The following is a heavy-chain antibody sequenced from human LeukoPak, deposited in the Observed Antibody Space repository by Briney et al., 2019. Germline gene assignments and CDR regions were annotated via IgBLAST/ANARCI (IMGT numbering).Heavy chain of an antibody. CDR2: INPTGGST. J-gene: IGHJ5*02. D-gene: IGHD1-26*01. CDR1: GYTFTSYY. Sequence: ASVKVSCKASGYTFTSYYMHWVRQAPGQGLEWMGLINPTGGSTGYAQKFQGRVTMTRDMSTSTDYMELSSLRSEDTAIYYCARDNSVGDNASWFDPWGQGNLVTVSS. V-gene: IGHV1-46*01. CDR3: ARDNSVGDNASWFDP.